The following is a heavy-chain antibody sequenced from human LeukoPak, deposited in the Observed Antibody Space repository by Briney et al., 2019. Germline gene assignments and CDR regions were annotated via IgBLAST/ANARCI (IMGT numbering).Heavy chain of an antibody. V-gene: IGHV3-21*01. CDR3: ARDRKKNYYDSSGYYWFDP. D-gene: IGHD3-22*01. Sequence: GGSLRLSCAASGFTFSSYSMNWVRQAPGKGPEWVSSISSSSSYIYYADSVKGRFTISRDNAKNSLYLQMNSLRAEDTAVYYCARDRKKNYYDSSGYYWFDPWGQGTLVTVSS. CDR2: ISSSSSYI. J-gene: IGHJ5*02. CDR1: GFTFSSYS.